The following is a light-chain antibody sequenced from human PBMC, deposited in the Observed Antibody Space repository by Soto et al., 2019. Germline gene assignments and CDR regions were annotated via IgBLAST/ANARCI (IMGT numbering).Light chain of an antibody. CDR1: RSVSSRY. CDR2: RAS. V-gene: IGKV3-20*01. Sequence: ESMLTQSPGTLSLSPGERATLACRASRSVSSRYISWYQQKPGQAPRLLIYRASIRATGIPDRFSVSGSGTDFTLTISSLEADYFAVYYCQQFCDSPPSFTFGQGTKLEI. CDR3: QQFCDSPPSFT. J-gene: IGKJ2*01.